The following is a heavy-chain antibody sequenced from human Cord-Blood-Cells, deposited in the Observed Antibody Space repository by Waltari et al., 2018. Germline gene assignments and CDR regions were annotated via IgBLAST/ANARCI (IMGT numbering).Heavy chain of an antibody. CDR1: GLTLSSYT. D-gene: IGHD6-19*01. CDR2: ISSSSSYI. CDR3: ARGYSSGWYYFDY. V-gene: IGHV3-21*01. J-gene: IGHJ4*02. Sequence: EVQLVDSGGGLVKPGGSLRPVCAASGLTLSSYTMHGVCQAPGKGLEWVSSISSSSSYIYYADSVKGRFTISRDNAKNSLYLQMNSLRAEDTAVYYCARGYSSGWYYFDYWGQGTLVTVSS.